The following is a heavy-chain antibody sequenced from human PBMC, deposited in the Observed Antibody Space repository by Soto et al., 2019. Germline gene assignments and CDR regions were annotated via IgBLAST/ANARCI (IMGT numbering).Heavy chain of an antibody. J-gene: IGHJ4*02. Sequence: PGRSVRLSCAASGFSFKLHEMNWVRLAPGKGLEWSSYIGTSGSTKYYADSVQGRFTITRDNTKNSLYLEMNSLRGDDTGIYYCARAGGSRAFDWPYFDSWGQGT. CDR3: ARAGGSRAFDWPYFDS. CDR1: GFSFKLHE. CDR2: IGTSGSTK. V-gene: IGHV3-48*03. D-gene: IGHD3-9*01.